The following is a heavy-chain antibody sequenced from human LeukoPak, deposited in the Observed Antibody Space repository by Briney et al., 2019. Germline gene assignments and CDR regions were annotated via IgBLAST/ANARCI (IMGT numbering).Heavy chain of an antibody. CDR2: SSGYNGNT. CDR3: ARGNYCSGGSCYDGAFDY. J-gene: IGHJ4*02. Sequence: GASVKVSFKASGYTFTSYGISWVRQAPGQGLEWMGWSSGYNGNTNYAQKLQGRVTMTTDTSTSTAYMELRSLRSDDTAVYYCARGNYCSGGSCYDGAFDYWGQGTLVTVSS. CDR1: GYTFTSYG. D-gene: IGHD2-15*01. V-gene: IGHV1-18*01.